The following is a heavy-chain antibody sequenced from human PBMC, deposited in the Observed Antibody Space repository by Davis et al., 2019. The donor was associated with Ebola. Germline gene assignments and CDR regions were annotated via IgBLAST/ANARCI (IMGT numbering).Heavy chain of an antibody. CDR1: GDDVSSNTAA. CDR2: TYYRSKWYN. J-gene: IGHJ4*02. V-gene: IGHV6-1*01. CDR3: ARDHLGAGPPLDY. D-gene: IGHD1-26*01. Sequence: HSQTLSLTCVISGDDVSSNTAAWNWIRQSPSRGLEWLGRTYYRSKWYNDYAVSVKSRIIFNPDTSKNQISLQLNSVTPEDSAVYYCARDHLGAGPPLDYWGQGTLVTVSS.